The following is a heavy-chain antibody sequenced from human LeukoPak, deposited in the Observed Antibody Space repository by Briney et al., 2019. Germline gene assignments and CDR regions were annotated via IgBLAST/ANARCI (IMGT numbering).Heavy chain of an antibody. V-gene: IGHV1-8*03. CDR1: GYTFTSYD. Sequence: GASVKVSCKASGYTFTSYDINWVRQATGQGLEWMGWMNPNSGNTGYAQKFQGRVTITRNTSISTAYMELSSLRSEDTAVYYCARDDWCSSTSCYPFDPWGQGTLVTVSS. CDR2: MNPNSGNT. CDR3: ARDDWCSSTSCYPFDP. J-gene: IGHJ5*02. D-gene: IGHD2-2*01.